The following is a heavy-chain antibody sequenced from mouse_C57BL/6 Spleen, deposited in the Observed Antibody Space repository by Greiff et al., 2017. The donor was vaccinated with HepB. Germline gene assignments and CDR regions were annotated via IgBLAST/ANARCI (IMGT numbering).Heavy chain of an antibody. CDR2: IDPSDSYT. CDR3: ERFGDGYYGAMDY. CDR1: GYTFTSYW. J-gene: IGHJ4*01. Sequence: VQLQQPGAELVKPGASVKLSCKASGYTFTSYWMQWVKQRPGQGLEWIGEIDPSDSYTNYNQKFKGKATLTVDTSSSTAYMQLSSLTSEDSAVYYCERFGDGYYGAMDYWGQGTSVTVSS. V-gene: IGHV1-50*01. D-gene: IGHD2-3*01.